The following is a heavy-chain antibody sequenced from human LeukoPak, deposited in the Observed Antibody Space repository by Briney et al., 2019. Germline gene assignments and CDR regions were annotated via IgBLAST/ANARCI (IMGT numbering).Heavy chain of an antibody. CDR3: ARFSSSMVRGVMGAFDY. D-gene: IGHD3-10*01. V-gene: IGHV3-20*04. CDR1: GFTFYDYT. CDR2: INRGGSTT. J-gene: IGHJ4*02. Sequence: GGSLRLSCAVSGFTFYDYTMHWGRQAPGKGLEGVSLINRGGSTTVYAESVKGRFTISRDNAKNSLYLQMTSLRAEDTAVYYCARFSSSMVRGVMGAFDYWGQGTLVTVSS.